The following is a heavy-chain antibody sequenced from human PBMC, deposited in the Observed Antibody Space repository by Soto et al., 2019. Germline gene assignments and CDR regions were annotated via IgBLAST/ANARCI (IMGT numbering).Heavy chain of an antibody. V-gene: IGHV3-23*01. CDR1: GFTFSSYA. D-gene: IGHD6-19*01. CDR2: INGGSTT. Sequence: EVQLLESGGGLVQPGGSLRLSCAASGFTFSSYAMSWVRQAPGKGLEWVTAINGGSTTYYADSVKGRFTISRDNSKNTLYLQMNSLRAEDTAVYYCAREWARTNGWPRTPNYGMDVWGQGTTVTVSS. CDR3: AREWARTNGWPRTPNYGMDV. J-gene: IGHJ6*02.